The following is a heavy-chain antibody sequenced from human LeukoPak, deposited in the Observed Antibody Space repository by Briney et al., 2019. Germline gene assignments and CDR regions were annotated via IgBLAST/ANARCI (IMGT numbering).Heavy chain of an antibody. J-gene: IGHJ4*02. D-gene: IGHD3-3*01. CDR2: ISGSGGST. CDR1: GFTFSSYA. Sequence: GGSLRLSCAASGFTFSSYAMSWVRQAPGKGLEWVSAISGSGGSTYYADSVKGRFTISRDNSKNTLYLQMNSLRAEDTAVYYCAKAEWLRVDGLWDYWGQGTLVTVSS. CDR3: AKAEWLRVDGLWDY. V-gene: IGHV3-23*01.